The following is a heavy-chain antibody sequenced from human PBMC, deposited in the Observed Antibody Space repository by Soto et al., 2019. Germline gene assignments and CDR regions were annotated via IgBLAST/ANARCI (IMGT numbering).Heavy chain of an antibody. CDR1: GFTFGDCA. J-gene: IGHJ6*02. Sequence: QPGGSLRLSCTASGFTFGDCAMSWVRQAPGKGLEWVGFIRSKAYGGTTEYAASVKGRFTISRDDSKSIAYLQMNSLKTEDTAVYYCTRDRSRNELWFGEPINYYYGMDVWGQGTTVTVSS. V-gene: IGHV3-49*04. CDR3: TRDRSRNELWFGEPINYYYGMDV. CDR2: IRSKAYGGTT. D-gene: IGHD3-10*01.